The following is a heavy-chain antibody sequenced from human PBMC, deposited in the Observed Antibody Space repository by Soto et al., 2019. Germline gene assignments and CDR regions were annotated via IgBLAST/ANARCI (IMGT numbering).Heavy chain of an antibody. CDR2: ISGSGGST. J-gene: IGHJ4*02. D-gene: IGHD3-22*01. Sequence: GGSLRLSCAASGFTFSNYAVTWVRQAPGKGLEWVSTISGSGGSTGYADSVKGRFTISRDNAKNSLYLQMNSLRAEDTALYYCARERNYYDSSGYLAYWGQGTLVTVSS. V-gene: IGHV3-20*04. CDR1: GFTFSNYA. CDR3: ARERNYYDSSGYLAY.